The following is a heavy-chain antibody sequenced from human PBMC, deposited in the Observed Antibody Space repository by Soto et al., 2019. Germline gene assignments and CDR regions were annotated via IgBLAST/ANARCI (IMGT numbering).Heavy chain of an antibody. V-gene: IGHV3-30*18. CDR3: EKTTDRSGYYSRFDY. CDR2: ISYDGSNK. J-gene: IGHJ4*02. Sequence: QVQLVESGGGVVQPGMSLTLSCAASGFTFSSYGMHWVRQAPGKGLEWVAVISYDGSNKYYGDSVRGRFTISRDNSKNTLYLQMNSLGAEDSAMYYCEKTTDRSGYYSRFDYWGQGTLVTVSS. D-gene: IGHD3-22*01. CDR1: GFTFSSYG.